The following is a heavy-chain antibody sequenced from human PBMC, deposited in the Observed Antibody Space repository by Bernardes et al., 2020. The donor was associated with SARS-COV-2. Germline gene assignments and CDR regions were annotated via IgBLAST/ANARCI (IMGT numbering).Heavy chain of an antibody. Sequence: GGSLRLSCAASGFTFETYSMSWVRQAPGKGLERVAFIWFDGTSKYYADSVKGRFTVSRDNSRDTLFLQMDSLRAEDTATYYCARDFLGSDFDYWGQGTLVTVSS. CDR3: ARDFLGSDFDY. CDR1: GFTFETYS. V-gene: IGHV3-33*01. CDR2: IWFDGTSK. J-gene: IGHJ4*02. D-gene: IGHD3-16*01.